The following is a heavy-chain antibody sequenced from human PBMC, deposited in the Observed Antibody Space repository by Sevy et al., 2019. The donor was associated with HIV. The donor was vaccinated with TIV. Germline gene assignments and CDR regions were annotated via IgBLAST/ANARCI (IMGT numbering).Heavy chain of an antibody. CDR3: ARYNYGDFLGLFDL. CDR2: IIPILGIP. Sequence: ASVKVSCKASGGTFSTYGINWVRQAPGQGLEWMGGIIPILGIPNYAQNFQGRVTITADTSTSTAYMELISLRSEDTAVYYCARYNYGDFLGLFDLWGRGTLVTVSS. D-gene: IGHD4-17*01. J-gene: IGHJ2*01. CDR1: GGTFSTYG. V-gene: IGHV1-69*10.